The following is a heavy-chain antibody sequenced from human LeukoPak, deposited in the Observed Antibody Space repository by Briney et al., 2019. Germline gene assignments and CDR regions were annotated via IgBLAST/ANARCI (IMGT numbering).Heavy chain of an antibody. D-gene: IGHD6-13*01. V-gene: IGHV4-59*01. J-gene: IGHJ4*02. CDR3: ARGLRQQLGFFDY. CDR2: VYYNGSS. CDR1: GGSIGFYY. Sequence: SETLSLTCTVSGGSIGFYYWNWIRQPPGKGLEWIGCVYYNGSSNYNPSLKSRVTISVDTSKIQFSLKLSSVTAADTAVYYCARGLRQQLGFFDYWGQGTLVTVSS.